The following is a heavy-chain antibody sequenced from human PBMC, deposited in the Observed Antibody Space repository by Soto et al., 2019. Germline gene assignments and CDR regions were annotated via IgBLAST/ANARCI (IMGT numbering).Heavy chain of an antibody. D-gene: IGHD6-19*01. CDR2: IYYSGST. V-gene: IGHV4-39*01. Sequence: QLQLQESGPGLVKPSETLSLTCTVSGGSISSSSYYWGWIRQPPGKGLEWIGSIYYSGSTYYNPSLKSRVTISVDTSKNQFSLKLSSVTAADTAVYYCARRSVAVAGTGCPDNWFDPWGQGTLVTVSS. CDR1: GGSISSSSYY. CDR3: ARRSVAVAGTGCPDNWFDP. J-gene: IGHJ5*02.